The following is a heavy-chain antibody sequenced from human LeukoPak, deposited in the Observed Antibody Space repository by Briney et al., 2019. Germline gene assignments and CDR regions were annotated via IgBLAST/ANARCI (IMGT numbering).Heavy chain of an antibody. CDR1: GGSISSTGYY. CDR3: ARSIRGAGAFDI. D-gene: IGHD3-10*01. CDR2: INYSGST. V-gene: IGHV4-39*07. Sequence: SETLSLTGTVSGGSISSTGYYWGWIRQPPGKGLEWIGSINYSGSTNYNPSLKSRVTISVDTSKNQFSLKLSTVTAADTAVYYCARSIRGAGAFDIWGQGTMVTVSS. J-gene: IGHJ3*02.